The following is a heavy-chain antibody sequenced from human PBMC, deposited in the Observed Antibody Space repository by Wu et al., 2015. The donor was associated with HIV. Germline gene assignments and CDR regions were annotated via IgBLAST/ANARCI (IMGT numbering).Heavy chain of an antibody. J-gene: IGHJ4*02. Sequence: QVQLVQSGAEVKKPGASVKVSCKASGYTFTGYYMHWVRQAPGQGLEWIGWISAYNGNTNSAEKLQDRVTMTRDTFTSTAYMELRSLRSDDTAVYYCASGDGNNLNYWGQGTLVTVSS. CDR1: GYTFTGYY. CDR3: ASGDGNNLNY. D-gene: IGHD5-24*01. V-gene: IGHV1-18*04. CDR2: ISAYNGNT.